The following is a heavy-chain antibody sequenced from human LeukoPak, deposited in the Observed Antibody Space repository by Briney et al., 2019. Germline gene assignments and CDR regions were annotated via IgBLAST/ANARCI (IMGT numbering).Heavy chain of an antibody. J-gene: IGHJ4*02. CDR2: ISSSSSYI. V-gene: IGHV3-21*01. CDR1: GLTFSRYS. Sequence: GGSLRLSCAASGLTFSRYSMNWLRQATGKGLEWVSSISSSSSYIYYADSVKGRFTISKDNGKNSLYLQMNRLRAEDTAVYYCARGGYSGSYPSFDYWGQGTLVTVSS. CDR3: ARGGYSGSYPSFDY. D-gene: IGHD1-26*01.